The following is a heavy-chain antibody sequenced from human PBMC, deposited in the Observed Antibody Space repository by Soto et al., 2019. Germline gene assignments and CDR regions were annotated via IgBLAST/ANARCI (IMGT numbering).Heavy chain of an antibody. CDR3: ARFPAYYGSGSYAFDI. Sequence: PGESLKISCKGSGHIFSNYWIGWVRQMPGKGLEWMGIIYPGDSDTRYSPSFQGQVTITVDKSINTAYLQWSRLKASDTAIYYCARFPAYYGSGSYAFDIWGQGTMVTVSS. D-gene: IGHD3-10*01. J-gene: IGHJ3*02. V-gene: IGHV5-51*01. CDR1: GHIFSNYW. CDR2: IYPGDSDT.